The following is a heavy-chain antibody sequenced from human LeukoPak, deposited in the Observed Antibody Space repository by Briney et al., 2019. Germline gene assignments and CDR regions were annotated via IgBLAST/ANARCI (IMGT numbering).Heavy chain of an antibody. CDR3: AREVVAAAGSTGFDP. Sequence: ASVKVSSKASGYTFTSYGISWVRQAPGQGLEWMGWISAYNGNTNYAQKLQGRVTMTTDTSTSTAYMELRSLRSDDTAVYYCAREVVAAAGSTGFDPWGQGTLVTVSS. J-gene: IGHJ5*02. CDR2: ISAYNGNT. D-gene: IGHD6-13*01. V-gene: IGHV1-18*01. CDR1: GYTFTSYG.